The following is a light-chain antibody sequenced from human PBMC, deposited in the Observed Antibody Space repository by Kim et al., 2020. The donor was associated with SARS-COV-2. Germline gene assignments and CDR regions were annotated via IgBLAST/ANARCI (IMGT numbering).Light chain of an antibody. V-gene: IGLV2-23*02. Sequence: QSALTQPASVSGSPGQSITISCTGTSSDVGSYNLVSWYQQHPGKAPKLMIYDVSKRPSGVSNRFSGSKSGNTASLTITGLRAEDEADYYCCSYAGSSTWVFGGGTQLTVL. CDR2: DVS. CDR3: CSYAGSSTWV. J-gene: IGLJ3*02. CDR1: SSDVGSYNL.